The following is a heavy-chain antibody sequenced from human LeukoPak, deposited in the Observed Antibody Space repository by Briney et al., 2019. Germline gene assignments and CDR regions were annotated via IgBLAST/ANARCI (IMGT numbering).Heavy chain of an antibody. V-gene: IGHV3-48*01. CDR3: ARVGIVVVPAAMKIDP. CDR1: GFTFSSYV. CDR2: ISSSSSTI. Sequence: PGGSLRLSCAASGFTFSSYVMTWVRQAPGKGLEWVSYISSSSSTIYYADSVKGRFTISRDNAKNSLYLQMNSLRAEDTAVYYCARVGIVVVPAAMKIDPWGQGTLVTVSS. D-gene: IGHD2-2*01. J-gene: IGHJ5*02.